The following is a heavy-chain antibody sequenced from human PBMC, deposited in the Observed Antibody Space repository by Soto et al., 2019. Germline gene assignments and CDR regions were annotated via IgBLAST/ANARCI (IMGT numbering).Heavy chain of an antibody. Sequence: QVQLVQSGAEVKKPGASVKVSCKASGYTFITYGVSWVRQAPGQGLDWLGWISTYNGNTRYAERLQGRVTMTTDTNTNTAYMELRNLRAADTAVYYCARGPTDYYDNSANYFLDYWGQGTLVTVSS. CDR1: GYTFITYG. CDR3: ARGPTDYYDNSANYFLDY. CDR2: ISTYNGNT. J-gene: IGHJ4*02. D-gene: IGHD3-22*01. V-gene: IGHV1-18*01.